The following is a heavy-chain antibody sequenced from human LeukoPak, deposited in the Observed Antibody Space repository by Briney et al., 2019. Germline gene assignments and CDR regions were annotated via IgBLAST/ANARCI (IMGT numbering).Heavy chain of an antibody. CDR1: GGSISTYY. CDR3: ARMGGYSGYATH. Sequence: PSETLSLTCTVSGGSISTYYWSGIRQPPGKGLEWIGYIHYSGTTNYNPSLKNRVTISLDTSKNQFSLNLGSVTAADTAVYFCARMGGYSGYATHWGQGTLVTVSS. CDR2: IHYSGTT. V-gene: IGHV4-59*08. D-gene: IGHD5-12*01. J-gene: IGHJ4*02.